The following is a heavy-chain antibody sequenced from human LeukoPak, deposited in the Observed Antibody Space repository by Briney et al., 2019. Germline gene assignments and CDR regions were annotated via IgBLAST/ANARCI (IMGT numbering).Heavy chain of an antibody. V-gene: IGHV3-23*01. Sequence: GGSLRLSCAVSGFTFSNYAMVWVRQAPGKGLEWVSVISRSGDNTYYADSVKGRFTISRDNSKNTLYLQMNSLRAEDTAVYYCAKGNTMYTAYYFDYWGQGTLVTVSS. CDR2: ISRSGDNT. CDR1: GFTFSNYA. D-gene: IGHD3-10*02. CDR3: AKGNTMYTAYYFDY. J-gene: IGHJ4*02.